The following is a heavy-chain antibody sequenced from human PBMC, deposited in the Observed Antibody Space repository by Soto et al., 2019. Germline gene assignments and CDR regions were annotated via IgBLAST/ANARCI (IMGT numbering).Heavy chain of an antibody. Sequence: EVQLVESGGGLIQPGGSLRLSCAVSGFTVSNNYMSWVRQAPGKGLEGVSVIYSGGYTAYGDSVKGRFTISRDNSKNTLYPKRNDRGAGDRGGYYCAGRAGGGGYWGQGTLVTVSS. D-gene: IGHD3-10*01. CDR2: IYSGGYT. V-gene: IGHV3-53*01. J-gene: IGHJ4*02. CDR3: AGRAGGGGY. CDR1: GFTVSNNY.